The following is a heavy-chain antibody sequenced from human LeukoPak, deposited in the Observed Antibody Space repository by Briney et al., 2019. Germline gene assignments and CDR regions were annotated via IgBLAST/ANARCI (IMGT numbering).Heavy chain of an antibody. CDR3: TTDTRRVVVPK. Sequence: GGSLRLSCAASGFSFSNGWMSWVRQAPGKGLEWVGRIKRKTDGGTTDYAAPVKGRFTISRDDSKTSLYLQMNNLKTEDTAVYYCTTDTRRVVVPKWGQGTLVTVSS. CDR1: GFSFSNGW. V-gene: IGHV3-15*01. J-gene: IGHJ4*02. CDR2: IKRKTDGGTT. D-gene: IGHD2-15*01.